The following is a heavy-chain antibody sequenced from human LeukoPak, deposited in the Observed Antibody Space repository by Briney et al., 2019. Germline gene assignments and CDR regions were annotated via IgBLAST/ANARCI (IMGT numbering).Heavy chain of an antibody. CDR1: GFTFGSYG. Sequence: PGGSLRLSCAASGFTFGSYGMHWVRQAPGKGLEWVAFIQFDGSSAYYADSVKGRFTVSRDNSKNTVYLQMNSLRVDDSAVYYCAKRKNSPGYSSLDQWGQGTLVTVSS. CDR3: AKRKNSPGYSSLDQ. J-gene: IGHJ4*02. V-gene: IGHV3-30*02. D-gene: IGHD2-15*01. CDR2: IQFDGSSA.